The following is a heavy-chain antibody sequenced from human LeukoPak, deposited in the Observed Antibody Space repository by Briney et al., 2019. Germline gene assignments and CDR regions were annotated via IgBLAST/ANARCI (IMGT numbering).Heavy chain of an antibody. J-gene: IGHJ4*02. Sequence: SVKVSCKASGGTFSSYAISWVRQAPGQGLEWMGGIIPIFGTANYAQKFQGRVTITADESTSTAYMELSSLRSEDTAVYYCARDLGSRDGYNPPNLFDDWGQGTLVTVSS. V-gene: IGHV1-69*13. D-gene: IGHD5-24*01. CDR1: GGTFSSYA. CDR3: ARDLGSRDGYNPPNLFDD. CDR2: IIPIFGTA.